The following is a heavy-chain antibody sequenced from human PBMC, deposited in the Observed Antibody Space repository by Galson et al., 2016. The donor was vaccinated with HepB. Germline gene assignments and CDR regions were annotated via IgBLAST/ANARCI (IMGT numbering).Heavy chain of an antibody. Sequence: SLRLSCAAFGFTFRTYSMTWVRQAPGQGLEWLSSISGSSNYIFYSDSVKGRFTISRDNAKNSLYLQMNSLRAEDTAVYYCANSYCINDLCHVRLGGLDVWGQGTTVTVSS. CDR1: GFTFRTYS. CDR2: ISGSSNYI. V-gene: IGHV3-21*01. D-gene: IGHD2-8*01. CDR3: ANSYCINDLCHVRLGGLDV. J-gene: IGHJ6*02.